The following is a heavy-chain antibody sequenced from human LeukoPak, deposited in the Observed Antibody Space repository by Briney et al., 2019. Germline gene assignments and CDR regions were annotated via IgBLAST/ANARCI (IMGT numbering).Heavy chain of an antibody. J-gene: IGHJ6*03. CDR2: INPSGGST. D-gene: IGHD6-25*01. CDR3: ARALPHARSGYYYYYMDV. Sequence: GASVKVSFKASGYIFTSYYIHWVRQAPGQGLEWMGIINPSGGSTGYAQKFQGRVTMTRDTSTSTVFMELNSLRSDDPAAYHCARALPHARSGYYYYYMDVWGKGTTVTISS. CDR1: GYIFTSYY. V-gene: IGHV1-46*01.